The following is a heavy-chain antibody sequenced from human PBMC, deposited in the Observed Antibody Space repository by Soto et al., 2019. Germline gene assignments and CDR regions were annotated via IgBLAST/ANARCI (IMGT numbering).Heavy chain of an antibody. CDR1: GFTFSSYA. J-gene: IGHJ4*02. CDR3: AKVTVLRYFDWLLSGFDY. V-gene: IGHV3-23*01. Sequence: GGSLRLSCAASGFTFSSYAMSWVRQAPGKGLEWVSAISGSGGSTYYADSVKGRFTISRDNSKNTLYLQMNSLRAEDTAVYYCAKVTVLRYFDWLLSGFDYWGQGTLVTVSS. CDR2: ISGSGGST. D-gene: IGHD3-9*01.